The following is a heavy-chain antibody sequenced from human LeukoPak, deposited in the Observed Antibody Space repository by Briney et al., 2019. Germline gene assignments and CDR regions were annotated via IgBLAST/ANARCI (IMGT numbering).Heavy chain of an antibody. CDR2: INQDGRGI. D-gene: IGHD4-11*01. J-gene: IGHJ4*02. Sequence: GGSLRLSCAASGFTFSDVWMSWVRQAPGKGLEWVANINQDGRGIYYVDSVKGRFSISRDNTNNLLYLQMNSLRAEDTAMYFCARDSYRSLDYWGQGTLVTVSP. CDR1: GFTFSDVW. CDR3: ARDSYRSLDY. V-gene: IGHV3-7*01.